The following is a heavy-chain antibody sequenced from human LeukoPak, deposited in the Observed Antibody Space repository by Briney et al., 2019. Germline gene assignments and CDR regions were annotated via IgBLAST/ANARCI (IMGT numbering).Heavy chain of an antibody. V-gene: IGHV3-11*04. Sequence: GGSLRLSCTASGFTFSDYYMSWIRQAPGKGLEWVSYISSNGNTIYYADSVRGRFTISRDNTKISLYLQMNSLRAEDTAVYYCARERYGSGSYSTDYWGQGTLVTVSS. CDR1: GFTFSDYY. D-gene: IGHD3-10*01. CDR2: ISSNGNTI. CDR3: ARERYGSGSYSTDY. J-gene: IGHJ4*02.